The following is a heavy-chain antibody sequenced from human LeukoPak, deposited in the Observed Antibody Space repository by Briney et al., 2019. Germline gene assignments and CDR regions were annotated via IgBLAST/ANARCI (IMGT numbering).Heavy chain of an antibody. V-gene: IGHV4-61*02. CDR1: GGSISSSSYY. CDR3: ARSLPYYYYYYMDV. CDR2: IYTSGST. J-gene: IGHJ6*03. Sequence: SETLSLTCTVSGGSISSSSYYWGWIRQPAGKGLEWIGRIYTSGSTNYNPSLKSRVTISVDTSKNQFSLKLSSVTAADTAVYYCARSLPYYYYYYMDVWGKGTTVTISS.